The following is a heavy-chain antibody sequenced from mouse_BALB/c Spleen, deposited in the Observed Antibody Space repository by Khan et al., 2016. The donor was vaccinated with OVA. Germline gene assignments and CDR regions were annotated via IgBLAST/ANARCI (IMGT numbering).Heavy chain of an antibody. J-gene: IGHJ2*01. D-gene: IGHD1-1*01. CDR1: GYTFINYW. Sequence: VKLVESGAELAKPGASVKMSCKASGYTFINYWILWVKQRPGQGLEWIGYINPSTGYTEYNQNFKDKATLTADKSSSTAYMQLSSLTSEDSAVYYCARMGLRWDFDYWGQGTTLTVSS. CDR2: INPSTGYT. CDR3: ARMGLRWDFDY. V-gene: IGHV1-7*01.